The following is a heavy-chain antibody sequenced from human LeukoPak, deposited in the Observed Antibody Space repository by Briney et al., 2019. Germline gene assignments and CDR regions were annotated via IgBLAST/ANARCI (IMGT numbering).Heavy chain of an antibody. CDR1: GFTFSNAW. CDR3: TTRGDAVSNAFNY. D-gene: IGHD2-21*01. Sequence: GGSLRLSCAASGFTFSNAWMNWVRQAPGKGLEWVGRVKSKPDGGTTAYAAPVKGRFTISRDDSKNTVSLQMISLKAEDTAVYYCTTRGDAVSNAFNYWGQGTLVTVPS. V-gene: IGHV3-15*01. CDR2: VKSKPDGGTT. J-gene: IGHJ4*02.